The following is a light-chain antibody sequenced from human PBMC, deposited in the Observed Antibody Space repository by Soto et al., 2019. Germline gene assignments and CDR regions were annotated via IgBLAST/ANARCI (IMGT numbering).Light chain of an antibody. CDR1: SSNLGACYD. Sequence: QAVLAHPPSVAVSPVQRFTISCTGISSNLGACYDVHWYKQLPGTAPKLLIYGNTNRPSGVPDRFSGSKSGTSASLAIPGLQDEDEADYSCKSYDNSMDVVLGGGT. CDR3: KSYDNSMDVV. V-gene: IGLV1-40*01. J-gene: IGLJ2*01. CDR2: GNT.